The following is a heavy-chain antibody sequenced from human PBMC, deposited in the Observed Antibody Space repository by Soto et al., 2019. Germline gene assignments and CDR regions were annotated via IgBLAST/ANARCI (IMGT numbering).Heavy chain of an antibody. Sequence: QVQLVQSGAEVKEPGSSVKVSCKASGGGNLRDYRTTWVRRAPGQGLEWMGWIIPKLGSANYAQNFQGRVTVTAHDSTNTVYMGLRRLSSDDTAVYYCARGCYGYNAGAVYWGQSSTVTVSS. V-gene: IGHV1-69*01. CDR2: IIPKLGSA. J-gene: IGHJ1*01. D-gene: IGHD5-12*01. CDR1: GGGNLRDYR. CDR3: ARGCYGYNAGAVY.